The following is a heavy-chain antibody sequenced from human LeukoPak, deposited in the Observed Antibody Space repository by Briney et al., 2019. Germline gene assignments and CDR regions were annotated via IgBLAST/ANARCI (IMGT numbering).Heavy chain of an antibody. CDR2: INHSGST. Sequence: SETLSLTCAVYGGSFSGYYWSWIRQPPGKGLEWIGEINHSGSTNYNPSLKSRVTISVDTSKNQFSLKLSSVTAADTAVYYCARSWGSSFYYYYYYMDVWAKGPRSPSP. CDR3: ARSWGSSFYYYYYYMDV. CDR1: GGSFSGYY. V-gene: IGHV4-34*01. J-gene: IGHJ6*03. D-gene: IGHD7-27*01.